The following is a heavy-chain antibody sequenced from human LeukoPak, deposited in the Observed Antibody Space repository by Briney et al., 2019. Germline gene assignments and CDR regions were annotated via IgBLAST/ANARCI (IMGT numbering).Heavy chain of an antibody. D-gene: IGHD4-23*01. CDR1: GFTFSSYG. J-gene: IGHJ4*02. Sequence: PGGSLRLSCAASGFTFSSYGMHWVRQAPGKGLEWVAFIRYDGSNKYYADSVKGRFTISRDNSKNTLYLQMNSLRAEDTAVYYCAKDGGLKSRGNSAWVDYWGQGTLVTVSS. CDR2: IRYDGSNK. V-gene: IGHV3-30*02. CDR3: AKDGGLKSRGNSAWVDY.